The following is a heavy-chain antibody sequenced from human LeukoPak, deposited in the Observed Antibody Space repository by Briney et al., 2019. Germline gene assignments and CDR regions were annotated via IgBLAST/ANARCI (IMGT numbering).Heavy chain of an antibody. V-gene: IGHV1-69*13. CDR3: AGTYYYDSSGYYYVYYFDY. D-gene: IGHD3-22*01. CDR2: IIPIFGTA. CDR1: GGTFSSYA. J-gene: IGHJ4*02. Sequence: ASVNVSCKASGGTFSSYAISWVRQAPGQGLEWMGGIIPIFGTANYAQKFQGRVTITADESTSTAYMGLSSLRSEDTAVYYCAGTYYYDSSGYYYVYYFDYWGQGTLVTVSS.